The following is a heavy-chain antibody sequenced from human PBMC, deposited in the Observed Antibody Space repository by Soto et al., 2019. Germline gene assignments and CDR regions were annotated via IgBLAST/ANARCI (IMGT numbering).Heavy chain of an antibody. J-gene: IGHJ6*03. D-gene: IGHD4-17*01. V-gene: IGHV3-66*01. CDR1: GFTVSSNY. CDR3: ARGGDRFYYYYFYMYV. Sequence: EVQLVESGGGLVQPGGSLRLSCAASGFTVSSNYMSWVRQAPGKGLEWVSVIYSGGSTYYADSVKGRFTISRDNSKNTLYLQMNSLRAEDTAVYYCARGGDRFYYYYFYMYVWGKGTTVTVSS. CDR2: IYSGGST.